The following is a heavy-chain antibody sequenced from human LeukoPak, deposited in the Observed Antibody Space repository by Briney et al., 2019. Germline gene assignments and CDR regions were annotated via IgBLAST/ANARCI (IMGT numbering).Heavy chain of an antibody. D-gene: IGHD6-19*01. V-gene: IGHV3-66*01. J-gene: IGHJ4*02. CDR1: GFTVSSKY. Sequence: SGGSLRLSCAASGFTVSSKYMSWVRQAPGKGLEWVSIIYTGDTTYYADSVKGRFTISRDNPKNTLYLQMDGLRAEDTAVYYCAKVGAVAAVDYWGQGTLVTVSS. CDR2: IYTGDTT. CDR3: AKVGAVAAVDY.